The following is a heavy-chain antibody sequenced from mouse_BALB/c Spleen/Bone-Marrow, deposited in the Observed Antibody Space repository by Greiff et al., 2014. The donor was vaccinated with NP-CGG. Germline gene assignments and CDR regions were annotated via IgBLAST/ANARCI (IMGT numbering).Heavy chain of an antibody. Sequence: EVQLQQSGPELEKPGASVKISCKASGYSFTGYNMNWVKQYNGQSLEWIGNVDPYYGATTYNQKFKGKATLTVDKSSSTAYMQLERLTSEDSAVYYCAISYNSLDFWGQGTTLTVSS. J-gene: IGHJ2*01. V-gene: IGHV1-39*01. CDR3: AISYNSLDF. CDR1: GYSFTGYN. CDR2: VDPYYGAT. D-gene: IGHD1-3*01.